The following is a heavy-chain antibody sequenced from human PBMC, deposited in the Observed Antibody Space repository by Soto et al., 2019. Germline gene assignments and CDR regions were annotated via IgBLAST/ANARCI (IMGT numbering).Heavy chain of an antibody. CDR3: ARDQGSHPGD. J-gene: IGHJ4*02. CDR2: IYHSGST. D-gene: IGHD6-13*01. Sequence: QVQLQESGPGLVRPSGTLSLTCAVSGGSISSNNWCSWVRQPPGKGLEWIGEIYHSGSTNYNPSLKSRVTMSVVPSKNLFSLTLNSVTAADTAFYYCARDQGSHPGDWGQGTLVSVSS. V-gene: IGHV4-4*02. CDR1: GGSISSNNW.